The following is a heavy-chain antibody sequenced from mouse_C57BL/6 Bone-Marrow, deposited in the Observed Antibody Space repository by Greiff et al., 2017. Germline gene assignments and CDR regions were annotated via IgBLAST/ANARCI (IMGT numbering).Heavy chain of an antibody. CDR2: IYPGSGSI. CDR3: ARHEDYCGNYFYFDY. CDR1: GYTFTEYT. J-gene: IGHJ2*01. D-gene: IGHD2-1*01. V-gene: IGHV1-62-2*01. Sequence: VQLKESGAELVKPGASVKLSCKASGYTFTEYTIHWVKQRPGQGLEWIGGIYPGSGSIKYNEKFKDKATLTADKSSRTVYMELSRLTSEDTAVYFCARHEDYCGNYFYFDYWGQGTTLTVSS.